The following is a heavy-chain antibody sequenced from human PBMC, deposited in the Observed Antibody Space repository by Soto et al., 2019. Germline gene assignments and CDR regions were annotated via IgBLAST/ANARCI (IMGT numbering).Heavy chain of an antibody. Sequence: PSETLSLTCTVSGGSISSGDYYWSWIRQPPGKGLEWIGYIYYSGSTYYNPSLKSRVTISVDTSKNQFSLKLSSVTAADTAVYYCARVGRSSPTIYYYYYMDVWGKGTTVTVSS. CDR1: GGSISSGDYY. V-gene: IGHV4-30-4*01. D-gene: IGHD6-13*01. J-gene: IGHJ6*03. CDR2: IYYSGST. CDR3: ARVGRSSPTIYYYYYMDV.